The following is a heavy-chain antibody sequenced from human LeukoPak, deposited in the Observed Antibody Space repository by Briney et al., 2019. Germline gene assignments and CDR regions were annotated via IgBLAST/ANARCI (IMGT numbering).Heavy chain of an antibody. CDR1: GYTFTSYD. Sequence: GASVKVSCKASGYTFTSYDINWVRQATGQGLEWMGWMNPNSGNTGYAQKFQGRVTITRNTSISTAYMELSSLRSDDTAVYYCAREEEGWLLLLWGQGTLVTVSS. D-gene: IGHD3-22*01. J-gene: IGHJ4*02. CDR2: MNPNSGNT. V-gene: IGHV1-8*03. CDR3: AREEEGWLLLL.